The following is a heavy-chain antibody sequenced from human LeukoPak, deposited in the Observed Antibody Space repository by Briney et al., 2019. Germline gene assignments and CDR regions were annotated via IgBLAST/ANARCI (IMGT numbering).Heavy chain of an antibody. D-gene: IGHD6-19*01. CDR1: GFTFSNYG. CDR2: IWNDGSNK. V-gene: IGHV3-33*08. Sequence: PGGSLRLSCAASGFTFSNYGMTWVRQAPGKGLEWVALIWNDGSNKYYADSVKGRFTISRDTSKNTLYLQMNSLRAEDTAVYYCARQQWLAFDYWGQGTLVTVSS. J-gene: IGHJ4*02. CDR3: ARQQWLAFDY.